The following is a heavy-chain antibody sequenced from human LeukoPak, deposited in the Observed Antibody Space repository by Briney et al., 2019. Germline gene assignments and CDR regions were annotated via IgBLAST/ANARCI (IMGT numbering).Heavy chain of an antibody. D-gene: IGHD2-15*01. J-gene: IGHJ5*02. CDR2: IYYSGST. Sequence: PSETLSLTCTVSGYSISSGYYWGWIRQPPGKGLEWIGYIYYSGSTNYNPSLKSRVTISVDTSKNQFSLKLSSVTAADTAVYYCARASLGYCSGGSCYSSGLFFDPWGQGTLVTVSS. CDR3: ARASLGYCSGGSCYSSGLFFDP. CDR1: GYSISSGYY. V-gene: IGHV4-61*01.